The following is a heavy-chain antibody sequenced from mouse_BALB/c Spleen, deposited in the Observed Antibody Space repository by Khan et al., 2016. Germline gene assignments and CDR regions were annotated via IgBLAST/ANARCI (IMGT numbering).Heavy chain of an antibody. CDR3: ARDGKRPFVY. Sequence: LVESGPELKKPGETVKISCKASGYTFTNYGMNWVKQAPGKGLKWMAWINTYTGEPTYADDFKGRFAFSLETSASTAYLQINNLKNEDTATYFCARDGKRPFVYWGQGTLVTVSA. J-gene: IGHJ3*01. CDR2: INTYTGEP. CDR1: GYTFTNYG. V-gene: IGHV9-3-1*01. D-gene: IGHD1-1*01.